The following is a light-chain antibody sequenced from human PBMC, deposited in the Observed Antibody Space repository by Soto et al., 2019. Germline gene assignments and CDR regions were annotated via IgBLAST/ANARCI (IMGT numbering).Light chain of an antibody. Sequence: TEMTQSPSSLSPSVGDRAPTASRPSQRITNNLNWYQHKPGKVPKLLIYAASSLQSGVPTRFSGSGSGTDLTLTISSLQPEDFATYYCQQSYGTPLTFGGGTKVEIK. V-gene: IGKV1-39*01. CDR3: QQSYGTPLT. CDR1: QRITNN. CDR2: AAS. J-gene: IGKJ4*01.